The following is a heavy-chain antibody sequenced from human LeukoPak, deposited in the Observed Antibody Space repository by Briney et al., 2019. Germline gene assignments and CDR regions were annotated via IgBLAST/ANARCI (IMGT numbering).Heavy chain of an antibody. CDR2: IYTSGST. Sequence: KPSETLSLTCTVSGGSISSYYWSWIRRPAGKGLEWIGRIYTSGSTNYNPSLKSRVTMSVDTSKNQFSLKLSSVTAADTAVYYCARVAYSSSEGGCYFDYWGQGTLVTVSS. D-gene: IGHD6-6*01. CDR1: GGSISSYY. CDR3: ARVAYSSSEGGCYFDY. V-gene: IGHV4-4*07. J-gene: IGHJ4*02.